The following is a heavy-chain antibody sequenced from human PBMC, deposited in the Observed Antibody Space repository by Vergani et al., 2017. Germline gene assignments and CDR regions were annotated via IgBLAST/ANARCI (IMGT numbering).Heavy chain of an antibody. CDR2: IYYSGST. J-gene: IGHJ3*02. D-gene: IGHD5-18*01. CDR3: ASWGGYSYGFLDAFDI. Sequence: QVQLQQWGAGLLKPSEALSLTCAVYGGSFSGYYWGWIRQPPGKGLEWIGSIYYSGSTYYNPSLKSRVTISVDTSKNQFSLKLSSVTAADTAVYYCASWGGYSYGFLDAFDIWGQGTMVTVSS. CDR1: GGSFSGYY. V-gene: IGHV4-34*01.